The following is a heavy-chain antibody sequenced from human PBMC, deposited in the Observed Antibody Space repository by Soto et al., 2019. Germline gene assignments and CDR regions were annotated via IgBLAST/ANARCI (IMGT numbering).Heavy chain of an antibody. CDR1: GGTFSSYA. D-gene: IGHD2-15*01. CDR3: ARDRYCSGGSCHTGMDV. J-gene: IGHJ6*02. V-gene: IGHV1-69*06. Sequence: SVKVSCKASGGTFSSYAISWVRQAPGQGLEWMGGIIPIFGTANYAQKFQGRVTITADKSTSTAYMELSSLRSEDTAVYYCARDRYCSGGSCHTGMDVWGQGTTVTVSS. CDR2: IIPIFGTA.